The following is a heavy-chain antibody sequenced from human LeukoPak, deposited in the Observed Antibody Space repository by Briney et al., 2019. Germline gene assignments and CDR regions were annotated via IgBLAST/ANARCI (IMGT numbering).Heavy chain of an antibody. Sequence: SETLSLTCTVSGGSISSGDYYWSWIRQPPGKGLEWIGYIYYSGSTYYNPSLKGRVTISVDTSKNQFSLKLSSVTAADTAVYYCARDWYYYYGMDVWGQGTTVTVSS. J-gene: IGHJ6*02. CDR3: ARDWYYYYGMDV. V-gene: IGHV4-30-4*01. CDR2: IYYSGST. CDR1: GGSISSGDYY.